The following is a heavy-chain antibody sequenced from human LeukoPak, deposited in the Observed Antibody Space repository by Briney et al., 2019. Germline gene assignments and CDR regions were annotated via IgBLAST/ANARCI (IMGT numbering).Heavy chain of an antibody. J-gene: IGHJ4*02. CDR1: GYTFTSYY. CDR2: INPSGGSI. Sequence: EASVKVSCKASGYTFTSYYVHWVRQAPGQGLEWMGVINPSGGSISYAQKFQGRVTMTRDTSTSTVYMELSSLRSEDTAVYYCARRVGVNHFDYWGQGTLVTVSS. D-gene: IGHD1-26*01. CDR3: ARRVGVNHFDY. V-gene: IGHV1-46*01.